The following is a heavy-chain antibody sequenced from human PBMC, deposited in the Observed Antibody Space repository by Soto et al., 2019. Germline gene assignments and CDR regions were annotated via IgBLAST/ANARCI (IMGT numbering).Heavy chain of an antibody. CDR2: ISAYNGHT. Sequence: QVQLVQSGAEVKKPGASVKVSCRASGYTFTSYGISWVRKAPGQVLERMGWISAYNGHTNYAQKLQGRVTMTTDTSTSTAYMYLRSLRSDVTAVYYCARDVQTFMFTFGPRDAFDIWGQGTMVTVSS. V-gene: IGHV1-18*01. CDR1: GYTFTSYG. D-gene: IGHD3-16*01. CDR3: ARDVQTFMFTFGPRDAFDI. J-gene: IGHJ3*02.